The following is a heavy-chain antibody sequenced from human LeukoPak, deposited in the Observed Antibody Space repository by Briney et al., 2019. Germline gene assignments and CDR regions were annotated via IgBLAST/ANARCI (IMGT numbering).Heavy chain of an antibody. CDR2: IYHSGST. V-gene: IGHV4-30-2*01. D-gene: IGHD4-17*01. Sequence: SQTLSLTCTVSGGSISSGGYYWSWIRQPPGKGLEWIGYIYHSGSTYYNPSLKSRVTISVDRSKNQFSLKLSSVTAADTAVFYCARVARGDYVDAFDIWGQGTMVTVSS. CDR1: GGSISSGGYY. CDR3: ARVARGDYVDAFDI. J-gene: IGHJ3*02.